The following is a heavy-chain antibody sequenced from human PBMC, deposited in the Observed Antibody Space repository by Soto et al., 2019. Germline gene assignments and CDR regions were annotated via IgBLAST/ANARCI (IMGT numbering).Heavy chain of an antibody. CDR2: ISYDGSNK. D-gene: IGHD6-13*01. J-gene: IGHJ4*02. Sequence: QVQLVESGGGVVQPGRSLRLSCAASGFTFSSYAMHWVRQAPGKGLEWVAVISYDGSNKYYADSVKGRFTISRDNSKNTLYLQMHSLRAEDTAVYYCARVKAAAGTSEFDYWGQGTLVTVSS. V-gene: IGHV3-30-3*01. CDR1: GFTFSSYA. CDR3: ARVKAAAGTSEFDY.